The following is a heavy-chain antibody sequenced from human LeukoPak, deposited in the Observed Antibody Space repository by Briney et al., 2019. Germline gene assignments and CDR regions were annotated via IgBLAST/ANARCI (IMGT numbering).Heavy chain of an antibody. D-gene: IGHD1-26*01. V-gene: IGHV3-23*01. CDR3: AKGQVGATRKGWFDP. CDR2: ISGSGGST. Sequence: GGSLRLSCAASGFTFSGYAMSWVRQAPGKGLEWVSAISGSGGSTYYADSVKGRFTISRDNSKNTLYLQMNSLRAEDTAVYYCAKGQVGATRKGWFDPWGQGTLVTVSS. CDR1: GFTFSGYA. J-gene: IGHJ5*02.